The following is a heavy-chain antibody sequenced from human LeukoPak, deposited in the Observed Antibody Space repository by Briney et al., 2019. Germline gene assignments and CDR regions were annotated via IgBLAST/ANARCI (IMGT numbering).Heavy chain of an antibody. CDR3: AKEYSGSFVY. Sequence: GGSLRLSCAVSGFTFSAYGMHWVRQAPGKGLEWVAFIRYDGSNKYYADSVKGRFTISRDNSKNTVYLQMNSLRPEDTAMYHCAKEYSGSFVYWGQGTLVIVSS. CDR2: IRYDGSNK. J-gene: IGHJ4*02. D-gene: IGHD1-26*01. V-gene: IGHV3-30*02. CDR1: GFTFSAYG.